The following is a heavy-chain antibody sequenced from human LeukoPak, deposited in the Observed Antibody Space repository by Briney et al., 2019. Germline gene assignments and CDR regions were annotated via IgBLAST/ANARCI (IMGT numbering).Heavy chain of an antibody. Sequence: GASVKVSCKASGYTFTGYYMHWVRQAPGQGLEWMGRINPNSGGTNYAQKFQGRVTMTRDTSISTAYMELSRLRSDDTAVYYCARDCYGSGSFESDYWGQGTLVTVSS. V-gene: IGHV1-2*06. CDR3: ARDCYGSGSFESDY. CDR1: GYTFTGYY. J-gene: IGHJ4*02. CDR2: INPNSGGT. D-gene: IGHD3-10*01.